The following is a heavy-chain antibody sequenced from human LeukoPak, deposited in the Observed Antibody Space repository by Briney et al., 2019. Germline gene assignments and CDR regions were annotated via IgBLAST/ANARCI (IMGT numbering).Heavy chain of an antibody. J-gene: IGHJ3*02. D-gene: IGHD2-21*02. CDR2: INPNSGGT. CDR3: ARDLKPLPNYDCGGDCYNPRDAFDI. Sequence: ASVKVSCKASGYTFTGYYMHWVRQAPGQGLEWMGWINPNSGGTNYAQKFQGRVTMTRDTSISTAYMELSRLRSDDTAVYYCARDLKPLPNYDCGGDCYNPRDAFDIWGQGTMVTVSS. CDR1: GYTFTGYY. V-gene: IGHV1-2*02.